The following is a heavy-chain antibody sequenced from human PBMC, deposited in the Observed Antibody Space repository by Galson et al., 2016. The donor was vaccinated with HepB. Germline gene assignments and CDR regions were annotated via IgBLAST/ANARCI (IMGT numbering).Heavy chain of an antibody. J-gene: IGHJ4*02. Sequence: SLRLSCAASGFTFTNCWMTWVRQAPGKGLEWVANIKEDGTEKCYADSVKGRFTISRDNARNSLYLQMNSLRAEDTGIYYCAREGLADGSYFDYWGRGTLVTVS. CDR1: GFTFTNCW. V-gene: IGHV3-7*01. D-gene: IGHD5-24*01. CDR2: IKEDGTEK. CDR3: AREGLADGSYFDY.